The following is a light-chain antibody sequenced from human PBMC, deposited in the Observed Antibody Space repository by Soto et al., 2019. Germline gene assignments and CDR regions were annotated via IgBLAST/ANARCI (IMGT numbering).Light chain of an antibody. J-gene: IGLJ3*02. Sequence: QSVLTQPPSASGTPGQRVTISCSGRSSNVGSNYVYWYQQVPGTAPILLMHWDGQRPSGVPDRFSGSKSGTSASLAISGLRSEDEADYYCAAWDDSLSGVVFGGGTKLTVL. CDR1: SSNVGSNY. CDR2: WDG. CDR3: AAWDDSLSGVV. V-gene: IGLV1-47*01.